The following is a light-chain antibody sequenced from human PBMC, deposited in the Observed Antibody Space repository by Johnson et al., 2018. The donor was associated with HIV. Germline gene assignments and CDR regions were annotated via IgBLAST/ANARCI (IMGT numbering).Light chain of an antibody. J-gene: IGLJ1*01. CDR2: ESN. V-gene: IGLV1-51*02. Sequence: QSVLTQPPSVSAAPGQKVTISCSGSSSNIGNNYVAWYQQLPGTAPKLLIYESNKRPSGIPDRFSGSKSGTSATLGITGLQTGDEADYYCGTWDSSLSAGVVGTGTKVTVL. CDR3: GTWDSSLSAGV. CDR1: SSNIGNNY.